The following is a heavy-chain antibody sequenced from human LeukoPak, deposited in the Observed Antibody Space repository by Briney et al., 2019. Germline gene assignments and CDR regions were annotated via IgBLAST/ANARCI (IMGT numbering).Heavy chain of an antibody. CDR1: GGSISSGGYS. D-gene: IGHD3-9*01. Sequence: SETLSLTCAVSGGSISSGGYSWSWIRQPPGTGLEWIGYIYHSGSTYYNPSLKSRVTISVDRSKNQFSLKLSSVTAADTAMYYCARGFDDILTGYYQEYYFDSWGQGILVTVSS. J-gene: IGHJ4*02. CDR2: IYHSGST. CDR3: ARGFDDILTGYYQEYYFDS. V-gene: IGHV4-30-2*01.